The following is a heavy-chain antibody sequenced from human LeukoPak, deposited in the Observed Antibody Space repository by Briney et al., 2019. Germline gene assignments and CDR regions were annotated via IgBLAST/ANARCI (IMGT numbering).Heavy chain of an antibody. CDR1: GDSISTSNSY. Sequence: PSETLSLTCTVSGDSISTSNSYWGWIRQPPGKGLEWIGSIYYSGNTYYNASLKSRVTISVDTSKNQFSLKLSSVTAADTAVYYCAREGDYYDSSGYYYNDYWGQGTPVTVSS. CDR2: IYYSGNT. D-gene: IGHD3-22*01. V-gene: IGHV4-39*07. J-gene: IGHJ4*02. CDR3: AREGDYYDSSGYYYNDY.